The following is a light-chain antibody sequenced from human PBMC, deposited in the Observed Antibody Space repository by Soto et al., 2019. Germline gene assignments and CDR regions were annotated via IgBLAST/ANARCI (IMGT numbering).Light chain of an antibody. CDR1: ESVSNN. V-gene: IGKV3-15*01. Sequence: EIVMTQSPATLSVSPGERVTLSCRASESVSNNVAWYQQKPGQAPRLLIYHAITRATGIPARFSGSGSGTELTLTISSLQSEDFAIYYCQQYNSYRRTFGQGTKVEIK. CDR3: QQYNSYRRT. CDR2: HAI. J-gene: IGKJ1*01.